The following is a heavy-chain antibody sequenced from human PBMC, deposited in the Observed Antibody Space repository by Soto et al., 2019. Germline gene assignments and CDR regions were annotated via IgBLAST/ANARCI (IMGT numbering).Heavy chain of an antibody. CDR2: IYYSGST. D-gene: IGHD3-22*01. V-gene: IGHV4-31*03. CDR1: GGSISSGGYY. CDR3: ASERGVYDSSGYTGHYNAFDI. J-gene: IGHJ3*02. Sequence: PSETLSLTCTVSGGSISSGGYYWSWIRQHPGKGLEWIGYIYYSGSTYYNPSLKSRVTISVDTSKNQFSLKLSSVTAADTTVYYCASERGVYDSSGYTGHYNAFDIWGQGTMVTVSS.